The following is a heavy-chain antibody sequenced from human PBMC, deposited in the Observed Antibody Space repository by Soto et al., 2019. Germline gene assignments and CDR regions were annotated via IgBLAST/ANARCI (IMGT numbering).Heavy chain of an antibody. V-gene: IGHV3-30*03. CDR1: GFTFSTFG. J-gene: IGHJ6*02. D-gene: IGHD4-17*01. CDR2: ISYDGNNK. Sequence: ESGGGVVPPGASLRLSCAASGFTFSTFGMHWVRQTPGKGLEWVAVISYDGNNKVYADSVKGRFTISRDNFKNTVDLVMNNLKVDDTAVYYCAIDLQAYGDYDYYCYGLDVWGQGATVSVSS. CDR3: AIDLQAYGDYDYYCYGLDV.